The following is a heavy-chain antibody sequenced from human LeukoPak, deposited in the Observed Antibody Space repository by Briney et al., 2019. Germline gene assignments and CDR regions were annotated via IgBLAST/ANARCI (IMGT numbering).Heavy chain of an antibody. Sequence: PGGSLRLSCAASGFTFSSYAMHWVRQAPGKGLEWVAVIWYDGSNKYYADSVKGRFTISRDNSKNTLYLQMNSLRAEDTAVYYCATSGGDDYGDLDYWGQGTLVTVSS. CDR1: GFTFSSYA. CDR3: ATSGGDDYGDLDY. V-gene: IGHV3-33*08. D-gene: IGHD4-17*01. CDR2: IWYDGSNK. J-gene: IGHJ4*02.